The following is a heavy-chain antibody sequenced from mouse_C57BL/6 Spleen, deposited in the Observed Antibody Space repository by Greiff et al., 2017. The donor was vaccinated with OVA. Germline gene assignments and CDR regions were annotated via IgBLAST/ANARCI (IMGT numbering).Heavy chain of an antibody. CDR2: IYPGDGDT. Sequence: VQLQESGPELVKPGASVKISCKASGYAFSSSWMNWVKQRPGKGLEWIGRIYPGDGDTNYNGKFKGKATLTADKSSSTAYMQLSSLTSEDSAVYFCAKEGGGYYGYAMDYWGQGTSVTVSS. CDR3: AKEGGGYYGYAMDY. V-gene: IGHV1-82*01. J-gene: IGHJ4*01. D-gene: IGHD2-3*01. CDR1: GYAFSSSW.